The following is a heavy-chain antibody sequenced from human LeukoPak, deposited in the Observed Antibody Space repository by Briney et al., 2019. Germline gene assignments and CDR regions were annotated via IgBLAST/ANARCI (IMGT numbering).Heavy chain of an antibody. CDR3: ARQVYYGSGLDY. D-gene: IGHD3-10*01. Sequence: SETLSLTCTVSGGSISGYYWSWIRQPPGKGLECIGYIYYSGSTNYNPSLKSRVTISVDTSKNQFSLKLSSVTAADTAVYYCARQVYYGSGLDYWGQGTLVTVSS. J-gene: IGHJ4*02. CDR1: GGSISGYY. V-gene: IGHV4-59*08. CDR2: IYYSGST.